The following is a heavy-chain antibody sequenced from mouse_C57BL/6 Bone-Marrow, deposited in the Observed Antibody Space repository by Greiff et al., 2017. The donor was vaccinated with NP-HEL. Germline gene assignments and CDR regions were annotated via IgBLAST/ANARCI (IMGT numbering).Heavy chain of an antibody. CDR1: GFSLTSYG. V-gene: IGHV2-2*01. CDR3: ASFMVTTGGAMDY. CDR2: LWSGVST. D-gene: IGHD2-2*01. Sequence: QVPLQQSGPGLVQPSQSLSITCTVSGFSLTSYGVPWVRQSPGKGLELLGVLWSGVSTDSNAAFISRLSISKDNSKSQVFFKMNSLQADDTAIYYCASFMVTTGGAMDYWGQGTSVTVSS. J-gene: IGHJ4*01.